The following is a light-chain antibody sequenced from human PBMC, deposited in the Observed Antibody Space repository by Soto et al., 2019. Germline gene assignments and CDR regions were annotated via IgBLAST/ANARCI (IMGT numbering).Light chain of an antibody. V-gene: IGKV1-17*02. CDR2: GAS. CDR1: QDVSND. CDR3: LQHSSYPWT. Sequence: DIQMTQSPPSLSASVGDRVTITCRASQDVSNDLGWFQQKPGKAPKRLIFGASNLESGVPSRFSGTGSGTEFILTITNLQPEDFATYYCLQHSSYPWTFGQGTKVEIK. J-gene: IGKJ1*01.